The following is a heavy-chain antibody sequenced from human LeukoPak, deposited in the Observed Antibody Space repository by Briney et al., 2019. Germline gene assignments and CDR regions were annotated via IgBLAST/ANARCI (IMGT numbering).Heavy chain of an antibody. D-gene: IGHD3-10*01. J-gene: IGHJ4*02. Sequence: GGSLRLSCSASGFTFKSYAMHWVRQAPGKGLEYVSSINTNGANTYYADSVKGRFTISRDNSRNTVYVQMNSLTPEDTAVYYCVKGQAVRGMLRGVTKYFLDYWGQETLVTVSS. CDR2: INTNGANT. CDR3: VKGQAVRGMLRGVTKYFLDY. CDR1: GFTFKSYA. V-gene: IGHV3-64*05.